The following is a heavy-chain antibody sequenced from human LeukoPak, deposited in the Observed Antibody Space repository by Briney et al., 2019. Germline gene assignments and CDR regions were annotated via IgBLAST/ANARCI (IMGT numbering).Heavy chain of an antibody. CDR1: GGSISSYY. Sequence: PSETLSLTCTVSGGSISSYYWSWIRQPPGKGLEWIGYIYYSGSTDYNPSLKSRVTISIDTSKNQFSLRLSSVTAADTAVYYCARGGSSGWPPLYYFDDWGQGTLVTVSS. D-gene: IGHD6-19*01. CDR2: IYYSGST. J-gene: IGHJ4*02. V-gene: IGHV4-59*01. CDR3: ARGGSSGWPPLYYFDD.